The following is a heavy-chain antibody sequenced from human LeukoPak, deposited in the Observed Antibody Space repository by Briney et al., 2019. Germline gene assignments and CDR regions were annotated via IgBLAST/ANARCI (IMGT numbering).Heavy chain of an antibody. CDR2: ISSSGSTI. J-gene: IGHJ4*02. Sequence: GGSLRLSCIASGFTFSDYYMSWIRQAPGKGPEWVSYISSSGSTINYADSVKGRSTISRDNANNSLYLQMNSLRAEDTAVYYCARGQLWKDYWGQGTLVTVSS. V-gene: IGHV3-11*01. CDR1: GFTFSDYY. CDR3: ARGQLWKDY. D-gene: IGHD5-18*01.